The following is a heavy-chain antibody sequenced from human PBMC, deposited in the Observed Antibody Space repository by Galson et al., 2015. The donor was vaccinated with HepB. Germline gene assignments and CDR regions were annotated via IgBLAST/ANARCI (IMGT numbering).Heavy chain of an antibody. CDR1: GFTVSSNY. J-gene: IGHJ4*02. V-gene: IGHV3-53*01. Sequence: SLRLSCAASGFTVSSNYMSWVRQAPGKGLEWVSVIYSGGSTYYADSVKGRFTISRDNSKNTLYLQMNSLRAEDTAVYYCARGFTVTTPLFDYWGQGTLVTVSS. CDR3: ARGFTVTTPLFDY. CDR2: IYSGGST. D-gene: IGHD4-17*01.